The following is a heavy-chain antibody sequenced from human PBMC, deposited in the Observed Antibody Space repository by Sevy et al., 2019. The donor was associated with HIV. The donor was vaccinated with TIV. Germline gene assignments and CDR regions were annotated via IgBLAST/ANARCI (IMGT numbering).Heavy chain of an antibody. CDR3: VRGAGWPI. CDR1: EFTITNYW. J-gene: IGHJ2*01. Sequence: GGSLRLSCAASEFTITNYWMLWVRQAPGKGLVWVSRINDDGSYADYADYVRGRFTVSRDNAKNTLYLQMDSLRVDDTAVYYCVRGAGWPIWGRGTRVTVSS. V-gene: IGHV3-74*01. D-gene: IGHD6-19*01. CDR2: INDDGSYA.